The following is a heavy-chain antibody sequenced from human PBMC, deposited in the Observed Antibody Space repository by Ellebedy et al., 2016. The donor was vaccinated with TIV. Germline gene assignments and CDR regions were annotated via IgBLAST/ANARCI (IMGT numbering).Heavy chain of an antibody. V-gene: IGHV3-11*06. D-gene: IGHD3-22*01. Sequence: GESLKISCAASGFTFSDYYMSWIRQAPGKGLEWVSYISSSSSYTNYADSVKGRFTISRDNAKNSLYLQMNSLRAEDTAVYYCATNYDSSGYYLLEFDYWGQGTLVTVSS. CDR2: ISSSSSYT. J-gene: IGHJ4*02. CDR3: ATNYDSSGYYLLEFDY. CDR1: GFTFSDYY.